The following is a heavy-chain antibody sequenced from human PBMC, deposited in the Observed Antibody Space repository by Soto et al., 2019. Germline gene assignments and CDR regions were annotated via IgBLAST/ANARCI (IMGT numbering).Heavy chain of an antibody. Sequence: XHSLSLTCAISGDSVSSNSAAWSWIRQSPSRGLEWLGRTYYRSKWNSNYAVSVKGRVTINPDTSKNQFSLQLNSVTPEDTAVYYCARDEGGPWGQGTLVTVS. CDR2: TYYRSKWNS. CDR1: GDSVSSNSAA. V-gene: IGHV6-1*01. CDR3: ARDEGGP. J-gene: IGHJ4*02.